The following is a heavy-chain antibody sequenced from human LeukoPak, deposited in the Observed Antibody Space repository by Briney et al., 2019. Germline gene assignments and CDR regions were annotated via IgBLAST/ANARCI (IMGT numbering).Heavy chain of an antibody. V-gene: IGHV4-59*01. J-gene: IGHJ3*02. CDR2: IYYSGST. D-gene: IGHD6-19*01. CDR1: GGSISSYY. CDR3: AAGAGVIVAFDI. Sequence: SETLSLTFTVSGGSISSYYWSWIRQPPGKGLEWIGYIYYSGSTNYNPSLKSRVTISVDTSKNQFSLKLSSVTAADTAVYYCAAGAGVIVAFDIWGQGTMVTVSS.